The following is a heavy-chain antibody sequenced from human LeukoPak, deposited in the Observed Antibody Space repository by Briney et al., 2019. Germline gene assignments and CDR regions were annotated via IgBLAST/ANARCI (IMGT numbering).Heavy chain of an antibody. J-gene: IGHJ6*03. Sequence: KTSETLSLTCTVSGGSISSYYWSWIRQPAGKGLEWIGRIYTSGSTNYNPSLKSRVTMSVDTSKNQFSLKLSSVTAADTAVYYCARDRTMVRGAQNYYYYYMDVWGKGTTVTISS. V-gene: IGHV4-4*07. CDR2: IYTSGST. D-gene: IGHD3-10*01. CDR1: GGSISSYY. CDR3: ARDRTMVRGAQNYYYYYMDV.